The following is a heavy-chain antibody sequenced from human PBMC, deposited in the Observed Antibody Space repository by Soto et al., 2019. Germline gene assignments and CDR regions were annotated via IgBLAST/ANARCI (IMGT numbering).Heavy chain of an antibody. CDR2: IYYSGST. CDR3: ARHGQHSSSWYFDY. D-gene: IGHD6-13*01. CDR1: GGSISSYY. Sequence: SETLSLTSTVSGGSISSYYWSWIRQTPGKGLEWIGYIYYSGSTNYNPSLKSRVTISVDTSKNQFSLKLSSVTAADAAVYYCARHGQHSSSWYFDYWGQGTLVTVSS. V-gene: IGHV4-59*08. J-gene: IGHJ4*02.